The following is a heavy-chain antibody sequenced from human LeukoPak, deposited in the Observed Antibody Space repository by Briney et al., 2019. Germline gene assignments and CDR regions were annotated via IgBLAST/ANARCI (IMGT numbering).Heavy chain of an antibody. CDR1: GGTFSSYA. J-gene: IGHJ6*03. CDR3: SRSGYLTASTGYYMDV. V-gene: IGHV1-69*06. D-gene: IGHD3-22*01. Sequence: GASVKVSCKASGGTFSSYAISWVRQAPGQGLEWMGGIIPIFGTANYAQKFQGRVTITADKSTSTAYMELSSLRSEDTAVYYCSRSGYLTASTGYYMDVWGKGTTVTVSS. CDR2: IIPIFGTA.